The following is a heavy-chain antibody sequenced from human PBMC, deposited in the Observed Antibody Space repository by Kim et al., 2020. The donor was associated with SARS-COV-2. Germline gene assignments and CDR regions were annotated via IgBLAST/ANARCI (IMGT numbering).Heavy chain of an antibody. J-gene: IGHJ6*02. CDR3: ARDTMVRGVTTSRGYYYYGMDV. CDR1: GFTFSDHY. CDR2: TRNKANSYTT. D-gene: IGHD3-10*01. V-gene: IGHV3-72*01. Sequence: GGSLRLSCAASGFTFSDHYMDWVRQAPGKGLEWVGRTRNKANSYTTEYAASVKGRFTISRDDSKNSLYLQMNSLKTEDTAVYYCARDTMVRGVTTSRGYYYYGMDVWGQGTTVTVSS.